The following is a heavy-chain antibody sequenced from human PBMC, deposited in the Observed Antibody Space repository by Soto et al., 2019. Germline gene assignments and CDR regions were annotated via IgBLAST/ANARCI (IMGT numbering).Heavy chain of an antibody. D-gene: IGHD1-1*01. CDR3: ARDAGLEATGDFDI. V-gene: IGHV4-31*03. CDR1: GGSISSGGYY. J-gene: IGHJ3*02. CDR2: IYYSGST. Sequence: SETLSLTCTVSGGSISSGGYYWSWIRQHPGKGLEWIGYIYYSGSTYYNPSLKSRVTISVDTSKNQFSLKLSSVTAADTAVYYCARDAGLEATGDFDIWGQGTMVTV.